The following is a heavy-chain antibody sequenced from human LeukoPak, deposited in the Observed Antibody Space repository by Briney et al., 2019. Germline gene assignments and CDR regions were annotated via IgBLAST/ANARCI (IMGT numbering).Heavy chain of an antibody. CDR3: ARLCSSTSCYVSFDI. CDR1: GGSISSSH. J-gene: IGHJ3*02. CDR2: ISYGGST. V-gene: IGHV4-59*08. Sequence: SETLSLTCTVSGGSISSSHWSWIRQPPGKGLEWIGYISYGGSTNYNPSLRSRVTISKDTFKNQFSLKLSSVTAADTAVYYCARLCSSTSCYVSFDIWGQGTMVTVSS. D-gene: IGHD2-2*01.